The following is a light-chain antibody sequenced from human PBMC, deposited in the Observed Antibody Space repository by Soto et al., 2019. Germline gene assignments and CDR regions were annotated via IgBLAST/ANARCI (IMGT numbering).Light chain of an antibody. Sequence: QSVLTQPRSVSGSPGQSVTISFTGTSSDVGGYNYVSWYQQYPGKAPKVMTYAVTKRPSGVPDRISGSKSGNTASLTISGLQAEDEADYYCCSYAGSYTHYVFGTGTKVTVL. CDR2: AVT. V-gene: IGLV2-11*01. J-gene: IGLJ1*01. CDR3: CSYAGSYTHYV. CDR1: SSDVGGYNY.